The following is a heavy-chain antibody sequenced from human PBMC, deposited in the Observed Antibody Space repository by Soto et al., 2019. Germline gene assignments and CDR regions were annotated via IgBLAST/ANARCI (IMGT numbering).Heavy chain of an antibody. V-gene: IGHV2-5*02. Sequence: QITLKESGPTLVKPTQTLTLTCTFSGFSLSTSGVCVGWIRQPPGKALEWLALSYWDDDKRYSPSLKSRLTITKDTSKNQVVLTMTNMDPVDTATYYCAHSATAHYYDSSGYDYWGQGTLVTVSS. D-gene: IGHD3-22*01. CDR3: AHSATAHYYDSSGYDY. CDR2: SYWDDDK. J-gene: IGHJ4*02. CDR1: GFSLSTSGVC.